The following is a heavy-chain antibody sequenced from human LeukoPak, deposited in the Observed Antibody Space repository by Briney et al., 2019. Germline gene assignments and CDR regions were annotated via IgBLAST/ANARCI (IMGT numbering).Heavy chain of an antibody. V-gene: IGHV3-30-3*01. CDR3: AIVITRYSSSYLDY. Sequence: GGSLRLSCAASGFTFSSYAMHWVRQAPGKGLEWVAVISYDGSNKYYADSVKGRFTISRDNSKNTLYLQMNSLRAEDTAVYYCAIVITRYSSSYLDYWGQGTLVTVSS. CDR1: GFTFSSYA. J-gene: IGHJ4*02. CDR2: ISYDGSNK. D-gene: IGHD6-6*01.